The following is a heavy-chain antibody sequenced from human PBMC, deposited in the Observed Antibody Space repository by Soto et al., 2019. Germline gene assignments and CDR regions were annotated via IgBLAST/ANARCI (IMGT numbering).Heavy chain of an antibody. CDR3: VRQGIGNLHGLVDV. CDR2: VYYNGGS. CDR1: GGSIDGYN. V-gene: IGHV4-59*08. J-gene: IGHJ6*02. Sequence: QVQLQESGPGLVKPSETLSLTCTVSGGSIDGYNCAWIRQPPGKSLEWVGYVYYNGGSRYNPSLESRVTLSMDTSKSQFSLQLRSVTAADTAVYYCVRQGIGNLHGLVDVWGLGTTVTVSS. D-gene: IGHD3-10*01.